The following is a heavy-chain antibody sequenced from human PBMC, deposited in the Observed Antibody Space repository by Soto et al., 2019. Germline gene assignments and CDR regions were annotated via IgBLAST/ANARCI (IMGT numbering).Heavy chain of an antibody. V-gene: IGHV1-2*02. CDR1: GYTFTGYY. CDR3: ARDKPAAIRPYYYGMDV. Sequence: ASVKVSCKASGYTFTGYYMHWVRKAPGQGLEWMGWINPNSGGTNYAQKFQGRVTMTRDTSISTAYMELSRLRSDDTAVYYCARDKPAAIRPYYYGMDVWGQGTTVTVSS. J-gene: IGHJ6*02. CDR2: INPNSGGT. D-gene: IGHD2-2*01.